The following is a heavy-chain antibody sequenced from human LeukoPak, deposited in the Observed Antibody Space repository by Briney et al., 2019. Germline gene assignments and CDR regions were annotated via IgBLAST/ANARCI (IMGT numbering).Heavy chain of an antibody. D-gene: IGHD3-3*01. CDR1: GFTFSSYA. V-gene: IGHV3-21*03. CDR2: IISTGSSI. Sequence: PGGSLRLSCAASGFTFSSYAMSWVRQAPGKGLEWVSSIISTGSSIYYADSMKGRFTISRDNAKSSLYLQLNSLRAEDTAVYYCSRAQSVDSWRQGTQVTVSS. J-gene: IGHJ4*02. CDR3: SRAQSVDS.